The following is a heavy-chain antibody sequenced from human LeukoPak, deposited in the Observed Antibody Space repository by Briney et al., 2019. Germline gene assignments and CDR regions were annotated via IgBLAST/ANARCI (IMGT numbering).Heavy chain of an antibody. Sequence: ASVKVSCKASGYTFTSYAMNWVRQAPGQGLEWMGWINPNSGDTNYAQKFQGRVTMTRDTSISTAYMELSRLRSDDTAVYYCARVRYRLAETYIDYWGQGTLVTVSS. CDR2: INPNSGDT. CDR1: GYTFTSYA. CDR3: ARVRYRLAETYIDY. V-gene: IGHV1-2*02. D-gene: IGHD3-16*01. J-gene: IGHJ4*02.